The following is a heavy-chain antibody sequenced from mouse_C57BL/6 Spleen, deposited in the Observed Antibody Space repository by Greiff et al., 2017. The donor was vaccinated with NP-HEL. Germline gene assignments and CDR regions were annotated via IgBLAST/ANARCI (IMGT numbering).Heavy chain of an antibody. CDR3: ARSDYDYDRDY. V-gene: IGHV1-22*01. J-gene: IGHJ2*01. Sequence: VQLQQSGPELVKPGASLKMSCKASGYTFTDYNMHWVKQSHGKSPEWIGYINPNNGGTSYNQKFKGKATLTVNKSSSTAYMELRSLTSYDSAVYYCARSDYDYDRDYWGKGTTLTVSS. CDR2: INPNNGGT. D-gene: IGHD2-4*01. CDR1: GYTFTDYN.